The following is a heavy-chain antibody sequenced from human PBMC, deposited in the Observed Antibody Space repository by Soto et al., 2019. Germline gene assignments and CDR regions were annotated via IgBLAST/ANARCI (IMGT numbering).Heavy chain of an antibody. J-gene: IGHJ4*02. CDR2: IYPGDSDT. CDR3: ARSVLMDYYDSSGYPDY. D-gene: IGHD3-22*01. Sequence: GESLKISCKGSGYSFTSYWIGWVRQMPGKGLEWMGIIYPGDSDTRYSPSFQGQVTISADKSISTAYLQWSSLKASDTAMYYCARSVLMDYYDSSGYPDYWGQGTLVTVPS. V-gene: IGHV5-51*01. CDR1: GYSFTSYW.